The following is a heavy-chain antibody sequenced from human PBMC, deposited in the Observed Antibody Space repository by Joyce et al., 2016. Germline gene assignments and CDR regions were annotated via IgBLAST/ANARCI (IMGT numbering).Heavy chain of an antibody. D-gene: IGHD6-25*01. V-gene: IGHV3-30*18. CDR3: AKILTATYSSGWFLDY. J-gene: IGHJ4*02. Sequence: QVQLVEFGGGVVQPGRSLRLSCAASGLTLSNYGVHGVRQAPGKGLEWVAVISYDGIYKYYADSVKGRFTISRDNSKNTVFLEMNSLRTEDTAVYYCAKILTATYSSGWFLDYWGQGTLVTVSS. CDR2: ISYDGIYK. CDR1: GLTLSNYG.